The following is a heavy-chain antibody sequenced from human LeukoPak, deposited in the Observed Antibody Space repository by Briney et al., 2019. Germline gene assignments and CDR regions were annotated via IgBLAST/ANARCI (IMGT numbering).Heavy chain of an antibody. Sequence: GGSLRLSCAASGFTFSSYAMSWVRQAPGKGLEWVSTISGSGGSTYYADSVKGRFTISRDNSKNTLYLQMNSLRAEDTAVYYCAKDGGGYDTSGYYYGDYWGQGTLVTVSS. CDR1: GFTFSSYA. V-gene: IGHV3-23*01. J-gene: IGHJ4*02. CDR2: ISGSGGST. CDR3: AKDGGGYDTSGYYYGDY. D-gene: IGHD3-22*01.